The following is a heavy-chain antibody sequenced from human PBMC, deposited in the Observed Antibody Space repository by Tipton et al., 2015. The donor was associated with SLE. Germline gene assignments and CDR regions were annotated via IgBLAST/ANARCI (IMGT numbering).Heavy chain of an antibody. CDR1: GYSISSGYY. CDR3: ARDGRPYDAFDI. Sequence: TLSLTCAVSGYSISSGYYWGWIRQPPGKGLEWIGSIYHSGSTYYNPSLKSRVTISVDTSKNQFSLKLSSVTAADTAVFYCARDGRPYDAFDIWGQGTMVTVSS. D-gene: IGHD1-26*01. CDR2: IYHSGST. J-gene: IGHJ3*02. V-gene: IGHV4-38-2*02.